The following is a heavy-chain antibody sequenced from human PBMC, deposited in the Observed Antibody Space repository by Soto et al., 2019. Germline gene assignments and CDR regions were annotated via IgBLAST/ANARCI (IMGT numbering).Heavy chain of an antibody. Sequence: QVQLVESGGGVVQPGRSLRLSCAASGFTFSSYGMHWVRKAPGKGLEWVAVILYDGSNTYYADSVKGRFTISRDNSKHTLYLQMNSLRAEDTAVYYCAQDCGYYWCFDYWGEGTLVTVS. D-gene: IGHD2-8*01. CDR2: ILYDGSNT. J-gene: IGHJ4*02. CDR3: AQDCGYYWCFDY. CDR1: GFTFSSYG. V-gene: IGHV3-30*18.